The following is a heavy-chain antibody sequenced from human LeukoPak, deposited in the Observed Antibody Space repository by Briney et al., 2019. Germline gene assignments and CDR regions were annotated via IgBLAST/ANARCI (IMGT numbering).Heavy chain of an antibody. CDR2: IYYSGST. CDR3: ARAAGLFNWFDP. CDR1: GGSISSYY. Sequence: SETLSLTCTVSGGSISSYYWSWIRQPPGKGLEWIGYIYYSGSTNYNPSLKSRVTISVDTSKNQFSLKLSSVTAADTAVYYCARAAGLFNWFDPWGQGTLVTVSS. V-gene: IGHV4-59*01. J-gene: IGHJ5*02.